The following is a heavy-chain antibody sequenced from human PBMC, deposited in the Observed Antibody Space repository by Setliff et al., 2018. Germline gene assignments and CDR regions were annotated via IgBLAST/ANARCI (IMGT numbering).Heavy chain of an antibody. CDR1: GYSFTGYY. D-gene: IGHD2-15*01. Sequence: ASVKVSCKASGYSFTGYYMHWVRQDPGQGLEWMGWINPNSGGTNYAQKFQGRVTMTTDTSISTAYMEVSRLTSDDTAVYYCARESRVAATNDYWGQGILVTVST. J-gene: IGHJ4*02. CDR2: INPNSGGT. V-gene: IGHV1-2*02. CDR3: ARESRVAATNDY.